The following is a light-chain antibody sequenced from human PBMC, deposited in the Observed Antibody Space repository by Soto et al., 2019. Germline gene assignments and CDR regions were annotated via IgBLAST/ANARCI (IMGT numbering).Light chain of an antibody. V-gene: IGKV3-15*01. CDR2: GAS. Sequence: ETVMTQSLATLSVSPGERATLSCRARQSVSSNLAWYQQKPGQAPRLLIYGASTRAIGIPARFSGSGSGTEFTLAISSLQSEDFAVYYCQQYNNWPRTFGQGTKV. J-gene: IGKJ1*01. CDR1: QSVSSN. CDR3: QQYNNWPRT.